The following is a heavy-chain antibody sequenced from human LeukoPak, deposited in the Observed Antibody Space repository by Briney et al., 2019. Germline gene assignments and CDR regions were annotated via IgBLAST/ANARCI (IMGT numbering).Heavy chain of an antibody. V-gene: IGHV1-69*13. CDR3: ARKLRLGGNWFDP. CDR1: GGTFTSYA. J-gene: IGHJ5*02. Sequence: SVKVSCKTSGGTFTSYAITRVRQAPGQGLEWMGKIIPISGTTNYAQKFQGRVTFTADESTSTAYMELSSLRSEDTALYYCARKLRLGGNWFDPWGQGTLVTVSS. CDR2: IIPISGTT. D-gene: IGHD1-26*01.